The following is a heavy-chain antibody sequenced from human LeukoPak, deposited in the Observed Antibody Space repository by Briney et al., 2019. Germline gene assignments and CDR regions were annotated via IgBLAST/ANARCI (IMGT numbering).Heavy chain of an antibody. CDR1: GFTVSSNY. J-gene: IGHJ6*02. V-gene: IGHV3-53*01. D-gene: IGHD3-22*01. CDR2: IYSGGST. CDR3: ASAVVVKPHDYYYYGMDV. Sequence: GGSLRLSCAASGFTVSSNYMNWVRQAPGKGLEWVSVIYSGGSTYYADSVKGRFTISRDNSKNTLYLQMNSLRAEDTAVYYCASAVVVKPHDYYYYGMDVWGQGTTVTVSS.